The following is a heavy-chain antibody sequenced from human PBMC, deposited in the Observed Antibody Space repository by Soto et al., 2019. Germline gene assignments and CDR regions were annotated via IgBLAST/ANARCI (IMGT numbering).Heavy chain of an antibody. J-gene: IGHJ4*02. CDR2: IYHSGST. CDR3: ARQPGGSGYQLDS. V-gene: IGHV4-30-2*01. Sequence: PSETLSLTCAVSGCSISSGGDSWSWIRQPPGKGLEWIGYIYHSGSTYYNPSLKSRVTISVDRSKNQFSLKLSSVTAADTAVYYCARQPGGSGYQLDSWGPGTLVTVSS. D-gene: IGHD3-22*01. CDR1: GCSISSGGDS.